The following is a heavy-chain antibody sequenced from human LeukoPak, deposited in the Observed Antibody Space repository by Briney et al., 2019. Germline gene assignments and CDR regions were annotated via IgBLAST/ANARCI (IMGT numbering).Heavy chain of an antibody. CDR2: IYYSGST. CDR1: GGSISSGDYY. J-gene: IGHJ3*02. V-gene: IGHV4-30-4*01. CDR3: ASSDTAMSHDAFDI. D-gene: IGHD5-18*01. Sequence: DPSETLSLTCTVSGGSISSGDYYWSWIRQPPGKGLEWIGYIYYSGSTYYNPSLKSRVTISVDTSKNQFSLKLSSVTAADTAVYYCASSDTAMSHDAFDIWGQGTMVTVSS.